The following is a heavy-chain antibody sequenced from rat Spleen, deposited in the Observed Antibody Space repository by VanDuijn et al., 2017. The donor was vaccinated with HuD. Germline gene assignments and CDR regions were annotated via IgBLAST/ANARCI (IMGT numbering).Heavy chain of an antibody. V-gene: IGHV5-25*01. J-gene: IGHJ2*01. CDR3: ARQSLGTSAEY. D-gene: IGHD1-12*02. CDR2: ISSGGSGT. Sequence: EEQLVESGGGLVQPGRSMKVSCRALGFTFSNYYMAWVRQAPTKGLEWVASISSGGSGTYYPDSVKGRFTISRDNAKSTLYLQMDSLISEDTASYYCARQSLGTSAEYWGQGVMVTVSS. CDR1: GFTFSNYY.